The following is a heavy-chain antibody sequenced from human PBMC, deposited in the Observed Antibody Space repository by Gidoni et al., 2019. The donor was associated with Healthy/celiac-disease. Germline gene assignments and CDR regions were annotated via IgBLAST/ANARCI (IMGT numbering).Heavy chain of an antibody. D-gene: IGHD4-17*01. Sequence: QVQLQQWGAGLLKPSETLSLTCAVYGGSFSGYYWSWIRQPPGKGLEWIGEINHSGSTNYNPSLKSRVTISVDTSKNQFSLKLSSVTAADTAVYYCARGLYQKYGDYDRRRYNWFDPWGQGTLVTVSS. V-gene: IGHV4-34*01. CDR2: INHSGST. CDR1: GGSFSGYY. J-gene: IGHJ5*02. CDR3: ARGLYQKYGDYDRRRYNWFDP.